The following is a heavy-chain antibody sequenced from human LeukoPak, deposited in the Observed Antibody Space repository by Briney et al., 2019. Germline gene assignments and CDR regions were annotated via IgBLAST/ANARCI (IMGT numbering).Heavy chain of an antibody. CDR1: GFTFSTYS. Sequence: PGGSLRLSCVASGFTFSTYSMNWVRQAPGKGLEWVSYINGRSSTIYYADSVEGRFTISRDNAKNSLYLQMNSLRDEDTAVYYCARDGRAAAYYNYYGLDVWGRGTTVTVSS. V-gene: IGHV3-48*02. J-gene: IGHJ6*02. D-gene: IGHD6-13*01. CDR2: INGRSSTI. CDR3: ARDGRAAAYYNYYGLDV.